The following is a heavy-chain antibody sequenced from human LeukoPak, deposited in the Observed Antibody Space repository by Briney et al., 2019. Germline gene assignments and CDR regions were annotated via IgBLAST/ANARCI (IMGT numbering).Heavy chain of an antibody. CDR3: ARYDSSGYYSSLDY. D-gene: IGHD3-22*01. Sequence: SETLSLTCTVPGGSISSSSYYWGWIRQPPGKGLEWIGSIYYSGSTYYNPSLKSRVTISVDTSKNQFSLKLSSVTAADTAVYYCARYDSSGYYSSLDYWGQGTLVTVSS. CDR2: IYYSGST. J-gene: IGHJ4*02. V-gene: IGHV4-39*07. CDR1: GGSISSSSYY.